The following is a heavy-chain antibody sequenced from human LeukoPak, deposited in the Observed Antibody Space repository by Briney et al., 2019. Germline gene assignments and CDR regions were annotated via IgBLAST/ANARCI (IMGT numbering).Heavy chain of an antibody. CDR3: ARWMSSSWIPEYFQY. V-gene: IGHV3-23*01. CDR2: INGGGGST. Sequence: GGSLRLSCAASGFTFSSFAMSWVRQAPGKGLEWVSAINGGGGSTDYAGSVKGRFTISRDNSKNTLYLQMNSLRAEDTAVYYCARWMSSSWIPEYFQYWGQGTLVTVSS. J-gene: IGHJ1*01. CDR1: GFTFSSFA. D-gene: IGHD6-13*01.